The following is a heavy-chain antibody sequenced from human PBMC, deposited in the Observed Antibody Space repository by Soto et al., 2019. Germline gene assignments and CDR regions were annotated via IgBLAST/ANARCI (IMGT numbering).Heavy chain of an antibody. CDR3: AQRQSYYYDSSGYYPYFDY. CDR1: GFSLSTGGVG. V-gene: IGHV2-5*02. J-gene: IGHJ4*02. CDR2: IYWDDDK. Sequence: QITLKESGPTLVKPTQTLTLTCTFSGFSLSTGGVGVGWIRQPPGKALEWLALIYWDDDKRYSPSLKSRLTITKDTSKNQVVLTMTNMDPVDKATYYCAQRQSYYYDSSGYYPYFDYWGKGTLVTVSS. D-gene: IGHD3-22*01.